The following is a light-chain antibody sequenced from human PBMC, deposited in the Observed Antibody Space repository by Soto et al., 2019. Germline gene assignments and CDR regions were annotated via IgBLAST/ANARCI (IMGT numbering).Light chain of an antibody. CDR3: CSYAGSYTYV. CDR1: GSDVGGYNY. J-gene: IGLJ1*01. Sequence: ALTQPRSVSGSPGQSVTISCTGTGSDVGGYNYVSWYQQHPGKAPKLMIYDVSKRPSGVPDRFSGSKSGNTASLTISGLQAEDEADYYCCSYAGSYTYVFGTGTKVTVL. CDR2: DVS. V-gene: IGLV2-11*01.